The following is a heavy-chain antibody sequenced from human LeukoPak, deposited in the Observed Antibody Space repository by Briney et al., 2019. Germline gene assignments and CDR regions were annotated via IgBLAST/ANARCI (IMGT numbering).Heavy chain of an antibody. Sequence: ASVKVSCKASGNTFTKYYIHWVRQAPGQGLAWMGMINPSDGATTYAQRFQGRVTMTRDMSTTTVYMDLRSLRSEDTAVYFCAREQRAGLSGNLGGLIASYYTYYYMDVWGRGTTVTVSS. CDR3: AREQRAGLSGNLGGLIASYYTYYYMDV. V-gene: IGHV1-46*01. J-gene: IGHJ6*03. CDR2: INPSDGAT. D-gene: IGHD3-16*01. CDR1: GNTFTKYY.